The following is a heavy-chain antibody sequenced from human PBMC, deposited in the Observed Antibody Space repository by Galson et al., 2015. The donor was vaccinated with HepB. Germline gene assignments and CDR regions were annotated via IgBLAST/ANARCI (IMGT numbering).Heavy chain of an antibody. CDR1: GYTFTSYG. D-gene: IGHD2-15*01. CDR2: ISAYSGTT. V-gene: IGHV1-18*01. CDR3: ARDGLELLPDPYYYYYYMDF. J-gene: IGHJ6*03. Sequence: SVKVSCKASGYTFTSYGISWVRQAPGQGLEWMGGISAYSGTTNYAQKLQGRVTMTTDTSTSTTYMELRSLRSDDTAVYYCARDGLELLPDPYYYYYYMDFWGKGTTVTVSS.